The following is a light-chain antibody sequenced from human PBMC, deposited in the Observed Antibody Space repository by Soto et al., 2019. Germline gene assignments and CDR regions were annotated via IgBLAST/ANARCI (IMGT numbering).Light chain of an antibody. CDR1: SSDVGAYNY. Sequence: QSALTQPASVSGSPGQSITISCTGTSSDVGAYNYVSWYQQHPGKAPKLMIYDVSNRPSGVSNRFSGSKSGNTASLTISALQTEDETDYYCSSYTTSHTVVFGGGTKLTVL. CDR3: SSYTTSHTVV. J-gene: IGLJ2*01. CDR2: DVS. V-gene: IGLV2-14*01.